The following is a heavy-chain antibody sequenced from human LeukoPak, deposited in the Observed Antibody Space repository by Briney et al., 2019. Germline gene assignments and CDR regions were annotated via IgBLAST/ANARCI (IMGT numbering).Heavy chain of an antibody. J-gene: IGHJ4*02. V-gene: IGHV3-33*01. CDR3: ARGKYCSSTSCLGSHDY. Sequence: PGGSLRLSCAASGFTFSNYGMHWVRQAPGKGPEWVAVIWYDGSEKYYADSVKGRFSISRDNAKNTLYLQMNSLRVEDTAVYYCARGKYCSSTSCLGSHDYWGQGTLVTVSS. CDR2: IWYDGSEK. D-gene: IGHD2-2*01. CDR1: GFTFSNYG.